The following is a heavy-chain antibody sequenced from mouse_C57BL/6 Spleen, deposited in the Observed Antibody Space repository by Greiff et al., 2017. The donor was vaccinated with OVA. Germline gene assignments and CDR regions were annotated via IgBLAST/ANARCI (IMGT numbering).Heavy chain of an antibody. CDR3: ARHDGNYKVYAMDY. Sequence: EVQLQESGGGLVKPGGSLKLSCAASGFTFSSYTMSWVRQTPEKRLEWVATISGGGGNTYYPDSVKGRFTISRDNAKNTLYLQMSSLRSEDTALYYCARHDGNYKVYAMDYWGQGTSVTVSS. D-gene: IGHD2-1*01. V-gene: IGHV5-9*01. CDR2: ISGGGGNT. CDR1: GFTFSSYT. J-gene: IGHJ4*01.